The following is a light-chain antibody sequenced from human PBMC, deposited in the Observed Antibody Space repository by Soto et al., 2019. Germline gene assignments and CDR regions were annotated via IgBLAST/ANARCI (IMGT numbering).Light chain of an antibody. J-gene: IGLJ3*02. Sequence: QSVLTQPPSASGSPGQSVTISCTGTSSDVGAYTYASGYQQHAGKAPKLVIYGATTRPSGVTGRSSGSTSANTASLTVSGLQAEDEADYYFRSFASSNTWVFGGGTKLTVL. CDR3: RSFASSNTWV. V-gene: IGLV2-8*01. CDR1: SSDVGAYTY. CDR2: GAT.